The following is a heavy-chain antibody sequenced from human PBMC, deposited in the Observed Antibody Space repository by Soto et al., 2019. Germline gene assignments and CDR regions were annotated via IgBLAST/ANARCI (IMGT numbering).Heavy chain of an antibody. Sequence: HPGGYLRLSCAASGFTFSTYWMHWVRQGPGKGLVWVSRISGDGTRTNYADSVGGRFTVSRDNAKNTLYLQINSLTAEDTAVYYCARGTLTSIDMVDYWGQGTLVTVSS. J-gene: IGHJ4*02. CDR2: ISGDGTRT. D-gene: IGHD2-21*01. CDR3: ARGTLTSIDMVDY. CDR1: GFTFSTYW. V-gene: IGHV3-74*01.